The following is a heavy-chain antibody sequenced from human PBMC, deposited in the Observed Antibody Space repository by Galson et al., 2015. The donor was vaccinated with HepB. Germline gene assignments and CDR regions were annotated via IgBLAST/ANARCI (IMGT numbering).Heavy chain of an antibody. D-gene: IGHD2-2*01. V-gene: IGHV4-39*01. CDR3: ARPRYCSSASCSASFDL. CDR2: IYSSGSGST. Sequence: ETLSLTCTVSGGSIISSMNYWGWIRQPPGKGLEWIGGIYSSGSGSTRYNKALKSRLTLSVDTSRNQFALKVRPVTAADTAVYYCARPRYCSSASCSASFDLWGQGTLVTVSS. CDR1: GGSIISSMNY. J-gene: IGHJ4*02.